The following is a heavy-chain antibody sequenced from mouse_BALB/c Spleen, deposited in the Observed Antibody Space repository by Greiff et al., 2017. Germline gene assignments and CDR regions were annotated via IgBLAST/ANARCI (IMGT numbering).Heavy chain of an antibody. D-gene: IGHD2-2*01. CDR1: GYSFTGYF. CDR2: INPYNGDT. CDR3: GTGGYDGVDY. J-gene: IGHJ2*01. V-gene: IGHV1-37*01. Sequence: DVQLQESGPELVKPGASVKISCTASGYSFTGYFMNWVKQSHGKSLEWIGRINPYNGDTFYNQKFKGKATLTLDKSSSTAHMELLSLTSEDSAVYCCGTGGYDGVDYWGQGTTLTVSS.